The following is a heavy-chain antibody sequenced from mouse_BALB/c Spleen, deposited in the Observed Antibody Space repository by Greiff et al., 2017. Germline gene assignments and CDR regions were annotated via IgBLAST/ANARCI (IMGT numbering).Heavy chain of an antibody. CDR1: GFNIKDYY. D-gene: IGHD2-3*01. CDR3: ARSGDGSPFDY. Sequence: EVQLQQSGAELVRPGALVKLSCKASGFNIKDYYMHWVKQRPEQGLEWIGWIDPENGNTIYDPKFQGKASITADTSSNTAYLQLSSLTSEDTAVYYCARSGDGSPFDYWGQGTTLTVSS. CDR2: IDPENGNT. V-gene: IGHV14-1*02. J-gene: IGHJ2*01.